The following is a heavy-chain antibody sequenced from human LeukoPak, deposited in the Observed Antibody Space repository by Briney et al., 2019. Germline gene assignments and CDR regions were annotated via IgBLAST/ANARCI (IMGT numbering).Heavy chain of an antibody. Sequence: GGSLRLSCAASGFTFSSYGMHWVRQAPGKGLEWVAVISYDGSNKYYADSVKGRFTISRDNSKNTLYLQMNSLRAEDTAVYYCAKDLPPIAVAGFFDYWGQGTLVTVSS. J-gene: IGHJ4*02. CDR3: AKDLPPIAVAGFFDY. V-gene: IGHV3-30*18. CDR2: ISYDGSNK. D-gene: IGHD6-19*01. CDR1: GFTFSSYG.